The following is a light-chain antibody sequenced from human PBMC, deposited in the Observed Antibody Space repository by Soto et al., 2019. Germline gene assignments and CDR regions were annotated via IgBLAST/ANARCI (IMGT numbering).Light chain of an antibody. Sequence: DIQLTQSPSFLSASVGDRVTITCRATQDISTYLAWYQQKPGKAPNLLIHSASTLRGGVSSRFGGSGSGTEFTLTISSLQPEDLATYYCQQGKSYPLTFGGGTKLEIK. J-gene: IGKJ4*01. CDR3: QQGKSYPLT. V-gene: IGKV1-9*01. CDR1: QDISTY. CDR2: SAS.